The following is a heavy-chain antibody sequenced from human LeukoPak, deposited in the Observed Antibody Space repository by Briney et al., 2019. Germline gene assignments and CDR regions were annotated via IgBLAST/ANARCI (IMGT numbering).Heavy chain of an antibody. J-gene: IGHJ2*01. D-gene: IGHD6-13*01. CDR1: GYTFTSYG. Sequence: ASVKVSCKASGYTFTSYGISWVRQAPGQGLEWMGWISAYNGNTNYAQKLQGRVTMTTDTSTSTAYMELRSLRSEDTAVYYCARTSTHGYTSPYWYFDLWGRGTLVTVSS. V-gene: IGHV1-18*01. CDR2: ISAYNGNT. CDR3: ARTSTHGYTSPYWYFDL.